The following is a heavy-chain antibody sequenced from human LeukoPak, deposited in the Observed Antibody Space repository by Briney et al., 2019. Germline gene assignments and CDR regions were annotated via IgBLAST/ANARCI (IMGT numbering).Heavy chain of an antibody. Sequence: ASVKVSCKASGYTFTSYGISWVRQAPGQGLEWMGWISAYNGNTNYAQKLQGRVTMTTDTSTSTAYMELRSLRSDDTAVYYCTSVNYYDSSGYYGHYYYYYYMDVWGKGTTVTVSS. CDR2: ISAYNGNT. CDR1: GYTFTSYG. J-gene: IGHJ6*03. V-gene: IGHV1-18*01. CDR3: TSVNYYDSSGYYGHYYYYYYMDV. D-gene: IGHD3-22*01.